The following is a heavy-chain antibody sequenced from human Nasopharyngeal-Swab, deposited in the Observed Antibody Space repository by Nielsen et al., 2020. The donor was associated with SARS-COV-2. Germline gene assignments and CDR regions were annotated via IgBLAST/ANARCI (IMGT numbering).Heavy chain of an antibody. CDR3: VREGWSKVTMGRDYFCGMDI. J-gene: IGHJ6*02. CDR1: GFTFSSYN. Sequence: GGSLRLSCAASGFTFSSYNMNWVRQAPGKGLEWLSHITSSSSKTYYADSVKGRFTVSRDNAKNSLYLQMNGLRAEDTAVYYCVREGWSKVTMGRDYFCGMDIWGQGTTVTVSS. D-gene: IGHD4/OR15-4a*01. V-gene: IGHV3-21*05. CDR2: ITSSSSKT.